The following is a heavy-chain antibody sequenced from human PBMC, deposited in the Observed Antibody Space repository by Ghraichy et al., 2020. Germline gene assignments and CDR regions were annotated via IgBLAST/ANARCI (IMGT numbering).Heavy chain of an antibody. J-gene: IGHJ5*02. CDR1: EFPFSTYV. D-gene: IGHD2-21*01. CDR2: ITPSGDAT. Sequence: GESLNISCAATEFPFSTYVMSWVRQAPGKGPEWVSTITPSGDATYYADSVKGRFTIFRDNSENTLYLQMNSLRGEDTAVYSCAREHVYRDCDGSWFDPWGQGTLVTVSS. CDR3: AREHVYRDCDGSWFDP. V-gene: IGHV3-23*01.